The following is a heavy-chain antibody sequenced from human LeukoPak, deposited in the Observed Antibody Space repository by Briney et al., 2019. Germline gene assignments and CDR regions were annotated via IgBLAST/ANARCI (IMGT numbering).Heavy chain of an antibody. V-gene: IGHV3-30-3*01. J-gene: IGHJ6*02. CDR1: GFTFSSYA. CDR3: ARGNYYNMDV. Sequence: PGGSLRLSCADSGFTFSSYAMHWVRQAPGKGLEWVAVISYDGSNKYYADSVKGRFTISRDNAKNTLYLQMNSLRAEDTAVYYCARGNYYNMDVWGQGTTVTVSS. CDR2: ISYDGSNK.